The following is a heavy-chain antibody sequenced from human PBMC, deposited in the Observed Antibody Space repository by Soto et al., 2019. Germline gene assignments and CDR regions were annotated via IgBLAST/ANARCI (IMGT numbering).Heavy chain of an antibody. CDR2: ISSSSSYT. CDR1: GVTFSDYY. Sequence: KSGGSLRLSCAASGVTFSDYYMSWIRQAPGKGLEWVSYISSSSSYTNYADSVKGRFTISRDNAKNSLYPQMNSLRAEDTAVYYCARVDGYNYALDYWGQGTLVTVS. D-gene: IGHD5-12*01. V-gene: IGHV3-11*06. CDR3: ARVDGYNYALDY. J-gene: IGHJ4*02.